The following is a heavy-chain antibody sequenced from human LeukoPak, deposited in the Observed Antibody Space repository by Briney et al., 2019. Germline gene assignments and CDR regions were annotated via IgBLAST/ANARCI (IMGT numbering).Heavy chain of an antibody. J-gene: IGHJ4*02. CDR2: IYYSGST. CDR3: ARHSYRGSGSYDY. V-gene: IGHV4-59*08. Sequence: PSETLSLTCTVSGGSISSYYWSWIRQPPGKGLEWIGYIYYSGSTNYNPSLKSRVTISVDTSKNQFSLKLSSVTAADTAVYYCARHSYRGSGSYDYWGQGTLVTVSS. CDR1: GGSISSYY. D-gene: IGHD3-10*01.